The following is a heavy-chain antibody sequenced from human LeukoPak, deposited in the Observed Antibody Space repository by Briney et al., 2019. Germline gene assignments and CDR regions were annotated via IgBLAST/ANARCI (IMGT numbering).Heavy chain of an antibody. D-gene: IGHD4-23*01. Sequence: PGGSLRLSCAASGFTFSSYAMHWVRQAPGKGLEWVAFIRYDGNNKNYADSAKGRFTISRDNSKDTLYLQMNSLRAEDTAVYYCAKGDDYGANTRPPKFNWFDPWGQGTLVTVSS. CDR1: GFTFSSYA. CDR3: AKGDDYGANTRPPKFNWFDP. V-gene: IGHV3-30*02. CDR2: IRYDGNNK. J-gene: IGHJ5*02.